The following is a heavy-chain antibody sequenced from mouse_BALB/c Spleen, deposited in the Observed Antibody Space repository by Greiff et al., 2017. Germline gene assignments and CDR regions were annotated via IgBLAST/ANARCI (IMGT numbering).Heavy chain of an antibody. D-gene: IGHD2-4*01. CDR1: GFTFSDYY. CDR2: ISDGGSYT. J-gene: IGHJ3*01. Sequence: EVMLVESGGGLVKPGGSLKLSCAASGFTFSDYYMYWVRQTPEKRLEWVATISDGGSYTYYPDSVKGRFTISRDNAKNNLYLQMSSLKSEDTAMYYCARDIYDYDGGFAYWGQGTLVTVSA. V-gene: IGHV5-4*02. CDR3: ARDIYDYDGGFAY.